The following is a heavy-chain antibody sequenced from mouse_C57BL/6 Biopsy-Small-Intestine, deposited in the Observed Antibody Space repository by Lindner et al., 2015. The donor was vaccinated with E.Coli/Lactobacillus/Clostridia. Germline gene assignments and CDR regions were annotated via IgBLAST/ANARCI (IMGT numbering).Heavy chain of an antibody. Sequence: VQLQESGPGLVAPSQSLSITCTVSGFSLTSLGVDWVRQSPGKGLEWLGVIWTNGRTNYNSALKSRLSISKDNSKSQVFLKMDSLQTDDTATYYCASARGDGSFAYWGQGTLVTVSA. CDR3: ASARGDGSFAY. J-gene: IGHJ3*01. V-gene: IGHV2-6*01. CDR2: IWTNGRT. D-gene: IGHD2-3*01. CDR1: GFSLTSLG.